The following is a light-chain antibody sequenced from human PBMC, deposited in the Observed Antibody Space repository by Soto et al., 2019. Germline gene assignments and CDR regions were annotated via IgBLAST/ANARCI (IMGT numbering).Light chain of an antibody. J-gene: IGKJ4*01. Sequence: EIVLTQSPATLSLSPGERATLSCGASQSVSSSYVAWYQQKPGLAPRLLIYDASSRATGIPDRFSGSGSATDFTLTIGRLEPEDFAVYYCQQYDHSGPLSFGGGTKVEIK. CDR1: QSVSSSY. V-gene: IGKV3D-20*01. CDR3: QQYDHSGPLS. CDR2: DAS.